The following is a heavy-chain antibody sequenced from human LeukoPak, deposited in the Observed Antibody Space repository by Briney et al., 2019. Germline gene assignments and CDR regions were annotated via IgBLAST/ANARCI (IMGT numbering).Heavy chain of an antibody. CDR1: GYSFTGYY. CDR2: INPNSGVS. J-gene: IGHJ4*02. D-gene: IGHD5-18*01. V-gene: IGHV1-2*02. CDR3: ARDRKLDTAMVPHY. Sequence: GASVKVSCKTSGYSFTGYYMQWVRQAPGQGLEWMGWINPNSGVSNYAQKFQGRVTMTTDTSISTAYMELSRLRSDDTAVYYCARDRKLDTAMVPHYWGQGTLVTVSS.